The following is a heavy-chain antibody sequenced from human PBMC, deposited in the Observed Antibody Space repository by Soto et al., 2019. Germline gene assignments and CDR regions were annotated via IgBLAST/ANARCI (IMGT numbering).Heavy chain of an antibody. CDR1: GFTFSSYS. CDR2: ISSSSSYI. D-gene: IGHD5-18*01. Sequence: EVQLVESGGGLVKPGGSLRLSCAASGFTFSSYSMNWVRQAPGKGLEWVSSISSSSSYIYYADSVKGRFTISRDNAKNSLYLQMNSLRAEDTAVYYWASDQPGYSYGYGLGYWGQGTLVTVSS. J-gene: IGHJ4*02. V-gene: IGHV3-21*01. CDR3: ASDQPGYSYGYGLGY.